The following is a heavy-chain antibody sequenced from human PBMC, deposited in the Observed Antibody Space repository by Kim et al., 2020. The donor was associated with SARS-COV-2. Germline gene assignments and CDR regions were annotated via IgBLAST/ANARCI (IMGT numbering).Heavy chain of an antibody. CDR3: AAFRPVPLPGPLSDRYYYDSSGYCLRGYYYGMDV. D-gene: IGHD3-22*01. CDR2: IVVGSGNT. CDR1: GFTFTSSA. J-gene: IGHJ6*02. V-gene: IGHV1-58*01. Sequence: SVKVSCKASGFTFTSSAVQWVRQARGQRLEWIGWIVVGSGNTNYAQKFQERVTITRDMSTSTAYMELSSLRSEDTAVYYCAAFRPVPLPGPLSDRYYYDSSGYCLRGYYYGMDVWGQGPTVTVSS.